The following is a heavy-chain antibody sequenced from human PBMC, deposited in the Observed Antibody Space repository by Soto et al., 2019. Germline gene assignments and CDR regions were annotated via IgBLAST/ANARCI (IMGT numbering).Heavy chain of an antibody. D-gene: IGHD3-10*01. CDR3: VRRYNSGINGFDL. V-gene: IGHV5-51*01. CDR1: GFSVTSHW. Sequence: PGESLKISCKGSGFSVTSHWVGWVLQIPWKGLEWMGFVFPADSDTRYSPSFQGQVTISADKSISTAYLQWSSLKASDTAMYYCVRRYNSGINGFDLWGQGTKVTVSS. J-gene: IGHJ3*01. CDR2: VFPADSDT.